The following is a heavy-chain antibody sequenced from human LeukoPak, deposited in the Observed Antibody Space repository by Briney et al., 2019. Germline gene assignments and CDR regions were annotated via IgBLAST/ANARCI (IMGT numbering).Heavy chain of an antibody. CDR1: GFIFKTYT. J-gene: IGHJ4*02. D-gene: IGHD3-16*01. V-gene: IGHV3-21*01. Sequence: GGSLRLSCAASGFIFKTYTMTWVRQAPGKGLEWVSAITGDCKYITYADSVKGRFTISRDNAKNSLYLQVASLRGDDTATYYCAREGNDYYYDQWGQGTLVTVSP. CDR2: ITGDCKYI. CDR3: AREGNDYYYDQ.